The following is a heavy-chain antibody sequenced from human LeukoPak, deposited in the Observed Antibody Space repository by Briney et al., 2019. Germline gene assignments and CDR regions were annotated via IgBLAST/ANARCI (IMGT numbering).Heavy chain of an antibody. J-gene: IGHJ4*02. CDR2: ISYDGSNK. CDR3: AKEHIAAAGNDY. V-gene: IGHV3-30*18. Sequence: PGGSLRLSCAASGFTFSSYGMHWVRQAPGKGLEWVAVISYDGSNKYYADSVKGRFTISRDNSKNTLYLQMNSLRAEDTAVYYCAKEHIAAAGNDYWGQGTLVTVSS. CDR1: GFTFSSYG. D-gene: IGHD6-13*01.